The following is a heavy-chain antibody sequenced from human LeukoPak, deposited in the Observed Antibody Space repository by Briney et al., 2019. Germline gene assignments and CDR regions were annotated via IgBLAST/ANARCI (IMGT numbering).Heavy chain of an antibody. V-gene: IGHV1-2*02. D-gene: IGHD6-19*01. J-gene: IGHJ5*02. CDR2: INPNSGGT. CDR3: ARDCKYFSGYSSGWSLWFDP. Sequence: VASVKVSCKASGYTFTGYYMHWVRQAPGQGLEWMGWINPNSGGTNYAQKFQGRVTMTRDTSISTAYMELSRLRSDDPAVYYCARDCKYFSGYSSGWSLWFDPWGQGTLVTVSS. CDR1: GYTFTGYY.